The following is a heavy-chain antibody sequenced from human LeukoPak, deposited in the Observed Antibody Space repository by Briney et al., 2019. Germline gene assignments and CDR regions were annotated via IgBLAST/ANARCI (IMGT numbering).Heavy chain of an antibody. CDR3: AKTGSGSYSGYFDY. CDR2: ISGSGGST. V-gene: IGHV3-23*01. CDR1: GFTFNTYS. Sequence: PGGSLRLSCAASGFTFNTYSMSWVRQAPGKGLEWVSAISGSGGSTYYADSVKGRFTISRDNSKNTLYLQMNSLRAEDTAVYYCAKTGSGSYSGYFDYWGQGTLVTVSS. D-gene: IGHD1-26*01. J-gene: IGHJ4*02.